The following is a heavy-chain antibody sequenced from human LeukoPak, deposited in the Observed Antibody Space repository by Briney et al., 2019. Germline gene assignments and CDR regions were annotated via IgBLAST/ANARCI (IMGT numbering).Heavy chain of an antibody. CDR1: GGPISSGDYY. Sequence: SQTLSLTCTVSGGPISSGDYYWSWIRQPPGKGLEWIGYIYYSGSTYYNPSLKSRVTISVDTSKNQFSLKLSSVTAADTAVYYCARMYYYGSGSYGLSPPIWFDPWGQGTLVTVSS. J-gene: IGHJ5*02. D-gene: IGHD3-10*01. V-gene: IGHV4-30-4*01. CDR2: IYYSGST. CDR3: ARMYYYGSGSYGLSPPIWFDP.